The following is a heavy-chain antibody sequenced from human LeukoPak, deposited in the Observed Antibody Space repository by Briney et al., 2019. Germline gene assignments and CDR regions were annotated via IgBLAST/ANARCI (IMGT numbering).Heavy chain of an antibody. CDR2: ISYDESTA. Sequence: GGSLRLSCAASGFAFSSFGMHWVRQSPGKGLEWVAVISYDESTAYYKDSVKARFTISRDNARNSLYLHMNSLGAEDTAVYYCARDRAMDDYWGQGTLVTVSS. D-gene: IGHD2-8*01. CDR3: ARDRAMDDY. J-gene: IGHJ4*02. CDR1: GFAFSSFG. V-gene: IGHV3-30*03.